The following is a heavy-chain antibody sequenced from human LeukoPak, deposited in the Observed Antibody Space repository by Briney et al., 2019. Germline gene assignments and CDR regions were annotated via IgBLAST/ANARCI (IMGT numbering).Heavy chain of an antibody. J-gene: IGHJ3*02. CDR3: ARVVFGDYGAGAFIDAFDI. Sequence: PGGSLRLSCAASGFTFSSYSMNWVRQAPGKGLEWVSSISSSSSYIYSADSMKGRFTISRDNAKNSLYLQMNSLRAEDTAVYYCARVVFGDYGAGAFIDAFDIWGQGTMVTVSS. CDR1: GFTFSSYS. CDR2: ISSSSSYI. D-gene: IGHD4-17*01. V-gene: IGHV3-21*01.